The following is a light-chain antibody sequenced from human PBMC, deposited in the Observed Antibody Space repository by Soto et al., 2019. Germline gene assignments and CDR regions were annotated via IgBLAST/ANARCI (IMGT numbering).Light chain of an antibody. CDR1: QDISTY. CDR2: AAS. J-gene: IGKJ4*02. CDR3: QQYGNLPPKVT. Sequence: DIQMTQSPSSLSASVGDRVTITCQASQDISTYLNWYQQKTGKAPNLLIYAASNLETGVPSRFSGTGSGTDFTFTISSLQPEDFATYYCQQYGNLPPKVTFGGGTKVEIK. V-gene: IGKV1-33*01.